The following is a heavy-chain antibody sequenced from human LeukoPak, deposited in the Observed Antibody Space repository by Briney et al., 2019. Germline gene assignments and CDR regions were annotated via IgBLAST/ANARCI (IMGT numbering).Heavy chain of an antibody. CDR2: IYYSKST. J-gene: IGHJ4*02. D-gene: IGHD3-22*01. CDR3: DHIRPSTYYDSSGSFDY. V-gene: IGHV4-59*08. Sequence: KPAETLSLTCTVSGGSLSSYYWSWIRQPPGKGLEWIGYIYYSKSTHCNPYLNSRVTISVDTSKNQFSLKLSSVTAADTAVYYCDHIRPSTYYDSSGSFDYWGQGTLVTVSS. CDR1: GGSLSSYY.